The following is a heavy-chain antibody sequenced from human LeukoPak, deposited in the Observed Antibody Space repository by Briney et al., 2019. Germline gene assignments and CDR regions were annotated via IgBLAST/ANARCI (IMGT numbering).Heavy chain of an antibody. Sequence: AASVTVSCKASGYTFTGYYMHWVRQAPGQGLEWMGWINPNSGGTKYAQTFKGRVTMTRDTSISTAYMELSSLRSDDTAVYYCARDGDTYGYYYYGLDVWGQGTTVTVSS. CDR1: GYTFTGYY. V-gene: IGHV1-2*02. CDR3: ARDGDTYGYYYYGLDV. CDR2: INPNSGGT. J-gene: IGHJ6*02. D-gene: IGHD5-18*01.